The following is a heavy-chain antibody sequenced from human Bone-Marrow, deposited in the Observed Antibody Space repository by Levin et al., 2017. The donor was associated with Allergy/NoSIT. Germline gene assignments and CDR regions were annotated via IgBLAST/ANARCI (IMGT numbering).Heavy chain of an antibody. Sequence: SETLSLTCAVSGTSISSTDWWTWVRQSPGKGLEWIGEISNTGATNSNPSLKDRVTISVDKSKNHFSLKLTSVTAADTAVYYCARTRHDSVWGSIDFWGQGTLVTVSS. CDR3: ARTRHDSVWGSIDF. J-gene: IGHJ4*02. CDR2: ISNTGAT. CDR1: GTSISSTDW. D-gene: IGHD3-16*01. V-gene: IGHV4-4*02.